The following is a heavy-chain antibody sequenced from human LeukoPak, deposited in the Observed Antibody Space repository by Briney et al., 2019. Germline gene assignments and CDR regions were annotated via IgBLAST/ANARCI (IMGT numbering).Heavy chain of an antibody. CDR2: IYYSGST. V-gene: IGHV4-61*01. D-gene: IGHD1-14*01. J-gene: IGHJ5*02. Sequence: SETLSLTCTVSGGSVSSGSYYWSWIRQPPGKGLEWIGYIYYSGSTNYNPSLKSRVTISVDTSKNQFSLKLSSVTAADTAVYYCAREPPKSGGWFDPWGQGTLVTVSS. CDR1: GGSVSSGSYY. CDR3: AREPPKSGGWFDP.